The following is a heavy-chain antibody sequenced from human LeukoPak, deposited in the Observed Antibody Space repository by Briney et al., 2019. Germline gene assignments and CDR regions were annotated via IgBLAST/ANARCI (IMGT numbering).Heavy chain of an antibody. CDR3: ARAAGGAVAGSSYYYYGMDV. V-gene: IGHV3-21*01. D-gene: IGHD6-19*01. Sequence: GSLRLSCAASGFTFSSYSMNWVRQAPGKGLEWVSSISSSSSYIYYADSVEGRFTVSRDNAKNSLYLQMNSLRAEDTAVYYCARAAGGAVAGSSYYYYGMDVWGQGTTVTVSS. CDR1: GFTFSSYS. CDR2: ISSSSSYI. J-gene: IGHJ6*02.